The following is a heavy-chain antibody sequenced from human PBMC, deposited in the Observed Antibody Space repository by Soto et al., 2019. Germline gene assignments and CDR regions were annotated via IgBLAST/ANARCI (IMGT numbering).Heavy chain of an antibody. CDR1: GYIFTTYS. CDR2: ISTDSGYT. V-gene: IGHV1-18*01. Sequence: QIQLVQSGGEVERPGASVTVSCEASGYIFTTYSLSWVRQTPAHGLEWMGWISTDSGYTQYSQFLQGRVTMTRDTSTNTGYMELRDLTSDDTGIYYCARDRPPGSLYGMDAWGQGTAVTVSS. CDR3: ARDRPPGSLYGMDA. J-gene: IGHJ6*02.